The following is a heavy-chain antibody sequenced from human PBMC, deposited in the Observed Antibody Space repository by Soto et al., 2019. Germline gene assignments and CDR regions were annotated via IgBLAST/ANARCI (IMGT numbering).Heavy chain of an antibody. D-gene: IGHD3-22*01. V-gene: IGHV1-18*04. Sequence: ASVKVSCKASGYTFTSYGISWVRQAPGQGLEWMGWISAYNGNTNYAQKLQGRVTMTTDTSTSTAYMELRSLRSDDTAVYYCARLDRKLTTYYYDSSGYNYWGQGTLVTSPQ. CDR3: ARLDRKLTTYYYDSSGYNY. CDR2: ISAYNGNT. CDR1: GYTFTSYG. J-gene: IGHJ4*02.